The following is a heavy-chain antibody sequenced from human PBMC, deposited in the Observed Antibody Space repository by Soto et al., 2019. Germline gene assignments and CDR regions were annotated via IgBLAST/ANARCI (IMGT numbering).Heavy chain of an antibody. Sequence: QVQLVQSGAEVKKPGASVKVSCKASGYTFTSYGISWVRQAPGQGLEWMGWISAYNGNTNYAQKLQCRVTMTTDTSTSTAYMELRSLRSDDTAVYYGARDVLLWCWEKPYYFDCWGQRTLVTVSS. J-gene: IGHJ4*02. D-gene: IGHD3-10*01. CDR3: ARDVLLWCWEKPYYFDC. CDR1: GYTFTSYG. V-gene: IGHV1-18*01. CDR2: ISAYNGNT.